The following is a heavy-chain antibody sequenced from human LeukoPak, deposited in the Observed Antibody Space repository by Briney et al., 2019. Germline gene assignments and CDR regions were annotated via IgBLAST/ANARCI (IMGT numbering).Heavy chain of an antibody. CDR2: ISDSGGST. Sequence: GGSLRLSCAASGFTFSSYAMCWVRQAPGKGLEWVSIISDSGGSTYYADSMKGRLTISRDNSKNTLYLQMNSLRAEDTAVYYCAKGPYSTSWYWFDPWGQGTLVTVSS. J-gene: IGHJ5*02. D-gene: IGHD6-13*01. V-gene: IGHV3-23*01. CDR3: AKGPYSTSWYWFDP. CDR1: GFTFSSYA.